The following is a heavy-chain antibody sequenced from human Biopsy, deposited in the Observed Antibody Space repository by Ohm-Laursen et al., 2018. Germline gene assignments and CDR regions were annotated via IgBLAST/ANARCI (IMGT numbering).Heavy chain of an antibody. CDR3: ARGSNEYGGLYFPH. V-gene: IGHV4-59*11. Sequence: SETPSLTYTVSGGSFTGHYWSWIRQPPGKGLEWIGHISYTGYTSYKSSLKSRVTISSDTSRKHFSLRLTSLAAADTAVYYCARGSNEYGGLYFPHWGQGTLVTVSS. J-gene: IGHJ1*01. CDR1: GGSFTGHY. D-gene: IGHD4-23*01. CDR2: ISYTGYT.